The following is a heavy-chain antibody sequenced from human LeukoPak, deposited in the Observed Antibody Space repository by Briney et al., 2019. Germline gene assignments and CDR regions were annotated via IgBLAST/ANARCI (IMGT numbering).Heavy chain of an antibody. CDR1: GGSISSDY. J-gene: IGHJ4*02. CDR2: IYYSGST. V-gene: IGHV4-59*12. Sequence: PSETLSLTCTVSGGSISSDYWSWIRQPPGQGLDWIGYIYYSGSTNYNPSLKSRVTISVDTSKNQFSLKLSSVTAADTAVYFCARADSHSLGVDFWGQGTLVTVPS. CDR3: ARADSHSLGVDF. D-gene: IGHD3-3*01.